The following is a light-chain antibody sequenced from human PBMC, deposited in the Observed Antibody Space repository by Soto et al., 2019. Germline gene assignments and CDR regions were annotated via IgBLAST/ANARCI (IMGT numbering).Light chain of an antibody. V-gene: IGKV4-1*01. J-gene: IGKJ1*01. CDR1: QSILDRSKNKYY. Sequence: DIVMTQSPDSLAVSLGERATFNCKSSQSILDRSKNKYYLAWYQQKSGQPPKLLIYWSSLRESGVPDRFTGRGSGTDFTLTISRLQAEDVAVYYCQQYFTSPWTFGQGTKVEI. CDR2: WSS. CDR3: QQYFTSPWT.